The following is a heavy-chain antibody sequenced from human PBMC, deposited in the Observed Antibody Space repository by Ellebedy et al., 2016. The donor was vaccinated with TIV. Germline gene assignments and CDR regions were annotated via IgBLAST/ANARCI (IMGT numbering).Heavy chain of an antibody. CDR3: ARGGITMVRGSYYYYGMDV. J-gene: IGHJ6*02. CDR2: ISSSSSYI. Sequence: GESLKISCAAAGFTFSRCGMNWVRQAPGKGLEWVSSISSSSSYIYYADSVKGRFTISRDNAKNSLYLQMNSLRAEDTAVYYCARGGITMVRGSYYYYGMDVWGQGTTVTVSS. V-gene: IGHV3-21*01. CDR1: GFTFSRCG. D-gene: IGHD3-10*01.